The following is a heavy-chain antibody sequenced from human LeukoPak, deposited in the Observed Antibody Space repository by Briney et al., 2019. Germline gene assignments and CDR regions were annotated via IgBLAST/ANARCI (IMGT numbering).Heavy chain of an antibody. Sequence: GGSLRLSCAASGFTFSSYGMSWVRQAPGKGLEWVSAISGSGGSTNYADSVKGRFTISRDNSENTLYLQMNSLRAEDTAVYYCAKGWGYSGYDFLYFDYWGQGTLVTVSS. CDR1: GFTFSSYG. J-gene: IGHJ4*02. D-gene: IGHD5-12*01. V-gene: IGHV3-23*01. CDR3: AKGWGYSGYDFLYFDY. CDR2: ISGSGGST.